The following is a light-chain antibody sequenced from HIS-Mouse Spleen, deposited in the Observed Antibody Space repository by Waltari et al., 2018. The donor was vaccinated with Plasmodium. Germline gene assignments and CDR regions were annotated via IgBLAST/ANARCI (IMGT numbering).Light chain of an antibody. V-gene: IGLV3-9*01. CDR2: RDS. CDR3: QVWDSSTV. J-gene: IGLJ3*02. Sequence: SYELTQPLSVSVALGQTARITCGGNNIGSKKVHGYQQKTGQAPVLVIDRDSNRPSGIPERFAGSNSGNTATLTISRDQAGDEADYYCQVWDSSTVFGGGTKLTVL. CDR1: NIGSKK.